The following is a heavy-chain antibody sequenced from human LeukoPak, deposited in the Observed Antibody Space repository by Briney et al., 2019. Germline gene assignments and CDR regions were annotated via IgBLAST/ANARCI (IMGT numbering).Heavy chain of an antibody. V-gene: IGHV3-21*01. D-gene: IGHD2-8*01. CDR3: ARTPGHLWSWHDY. CDR1: GFTFSTSS. CDR2: ITSSSDI. Sequence: GGSLRLACAASGFTFSTSSINWVRQAPGKGLEWVSSITSSSDIHYADSVKGRFTISRDNAKNSLYLQMNSLRAEDTAVYYCARTPGHLWSWHDYWGQGTLVTVSA. J-gene: IGHJ4*02.